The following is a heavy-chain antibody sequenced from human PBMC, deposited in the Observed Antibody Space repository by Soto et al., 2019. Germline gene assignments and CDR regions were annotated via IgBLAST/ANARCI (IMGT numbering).Heavy chain of an antibody. V-gene: IGHV4-30-4*01. CDR2: IYYSGST. Sequence: LSLTCTVSGGSISSGDYYWSWIRQPPGKGLEWIGYIYYSGSTYYNPSLKSRVTISVDTSKNQFSLKLSSVTAADTAVYYCARDLASGGPGLYGMDVWGQGTTVTVSS. CDR1: GGSISSGDYY. J-gene: IGHJ6*02. D-gene: IGHD3-10*01. CDR3: ARDLASGGPGLYGMDV.